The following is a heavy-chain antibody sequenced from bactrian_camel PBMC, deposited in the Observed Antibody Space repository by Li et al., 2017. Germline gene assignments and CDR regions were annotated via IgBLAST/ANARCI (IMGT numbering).Heavy chain of an antibody. CDR2: ISGRNDGT. V-gene: IGHV3S40*01. D-gene: IGHD3*01. J-gene: IGHJ4*01. Sequence: VQLVESGGGLVQPGGSLRLSCAASGFSFSKFYMTWVRQAPGKGLEWVSGISGRNDGTYYADSVKGRFTISRDNAKNTVYLQLNSLKTEDMAMYNCAKAMSSLWDYDYWGQGTQVTVS. CDR3: AKAMSSLWDYDY. CDR1: GFSFSKFY.